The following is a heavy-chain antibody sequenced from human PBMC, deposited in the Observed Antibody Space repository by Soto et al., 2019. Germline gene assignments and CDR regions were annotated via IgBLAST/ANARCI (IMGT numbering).Heavy chain of an antibody. CDR3: ARDSYSNFQFDP. J-gene: IGHJ5*02. V-gene: IGHV1-69*06. Sequence: SVKVSCKASGGTFSSYAISWVRQAPGQGLEWMGGIIPIFGTANYAQKFQGRVTITADKSTSTAYMELSSLRSEDTAAYYCARDSYSNFQFDPWGQGTLVTVSS. D-gene: IGHD4-4*01. CDR2: IIPIFGTA. CDR1: GGTFSSYA.